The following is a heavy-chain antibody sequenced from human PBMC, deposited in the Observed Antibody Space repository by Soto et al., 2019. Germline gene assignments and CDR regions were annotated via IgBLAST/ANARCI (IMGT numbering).Heavy chain of an antibody. CDR2: MLYSGLT. CDR3: APLSVSLSGPYGIHV. D-gene: IGHD2-15*01. Sequence: LSLTCSVSGYSVSSSDYYWAWIRQPPGKGLEWIGSMLYSGLTYYNPSLKSRVTLSVDTSKNQFSVRLNSVTASDTAVYYCAPLSVSLSGPYGIHVWGQGTTVTVSS. J-gene: IGHJ6*02. V-gene: IGHV4-39*01. CDR1: GYSVSSSDYY.